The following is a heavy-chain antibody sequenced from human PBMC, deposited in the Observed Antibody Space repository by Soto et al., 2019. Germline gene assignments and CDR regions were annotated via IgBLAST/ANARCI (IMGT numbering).Heavy chain of an antibody. CDR3: ARGFRYYYGADV. CDR1: VFTFSNYE. D-gene: IGHD3-10*01. Sequence: XESLRLSCAASVFTFSNYEMNWVRQAPGKGLEWVSYISSGGSTIYYADSVKGRFTISRDNAKNSLYLQMNSLRAEDTAVYYCARGFRYYYGADVWGQGTTVTVSS. CDR2: ISSGGSTI. J-gene: IGHJ6*02. V-gene: IGHV3-48*03.